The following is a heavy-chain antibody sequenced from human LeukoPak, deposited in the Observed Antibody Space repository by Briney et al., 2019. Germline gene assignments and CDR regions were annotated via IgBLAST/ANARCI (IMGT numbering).Heavy chain of an antibody. Sequence: GGSLRLSCAASGFTFSSYSMNWVRQAPGKGLEWVSSISSSSSYIYYADSVKGRFTISRDNAKNSLYLQMNSLRAEDTAVYYCARVSEEDDFWSGYYYYYYYYGMDVWGQGTTVTVSS. D-gene: IGHD3-3*01. CDR2: ISSSSSYI. CDR1: GFTFSSYS. CDR3: ARVSEEDDFWSGYYYYYYYYGMDV. J-gene: IGHJ6*02. V-gene: IGHV3-21*01.